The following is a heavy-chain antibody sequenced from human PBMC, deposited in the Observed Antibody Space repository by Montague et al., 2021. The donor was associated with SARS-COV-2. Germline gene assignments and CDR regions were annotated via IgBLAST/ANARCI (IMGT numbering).Heavy chain of an antibody. CDR2: VNNSDST. CDR1: GGSFSGYY. Sequence: SETLSLTCAVSGGSFSGYYWCWIRKPPGTGLEWVGKVNNSDSTNYNPSLNSRVTISVDTSKNQFSLSLSSVTATDTAVYYCTREGYQVLWSDYYYYGMDVGGQGTTVTVSS. CDR3: TREGYQVLWSDYYYYGMDV. D-gene: IGHD2-2*01. V-gene: IGHV4-34*01. J-gene: IGHJ6*02.